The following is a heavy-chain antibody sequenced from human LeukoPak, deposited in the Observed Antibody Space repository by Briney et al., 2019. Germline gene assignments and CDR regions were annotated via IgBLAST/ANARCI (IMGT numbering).Heavy chain of an antibody. CDR1: GFTVSSNY. D-gene: IGHD1-1*01. J-gene: IGHJ4*02. CDR2: IYSGGST. V-gene: IGHV3-53*01. CDR3: ARDRREYNWYDDRFDY. Sequence: TGGSLRLSCAASGFTVSSNYMSWVRQAPGKGLEWVSVIYSGGSTYYADSVKGRFTISRDNAKNSLYLQMNSLRAEDTAVYYCARDRREYNWYDDRFDYWGQGALVTVSS.